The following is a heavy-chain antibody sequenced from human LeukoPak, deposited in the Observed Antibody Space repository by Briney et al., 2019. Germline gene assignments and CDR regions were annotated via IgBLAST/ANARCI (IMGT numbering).Heavy chain of an antibody. CDR1: GFTFSSYW. J-gene: IGHJ3*02. CDR2: INSDGSST. CDR3: ARDLAVAGTNPIDAFDI. Sequence: PGGSLRLSCAASGFTFSSYWTHWVRQAPGKGLVWVSRINSDGSSTSYADSVKGRFTISRDNAKNTLYLQMNSLRAEDTAVYYCARDLAVAGTNPIDAFDIWGQGTMVTVSS. V-gene: IGHV3-74*01. D-gene: IGHD6-19*01.